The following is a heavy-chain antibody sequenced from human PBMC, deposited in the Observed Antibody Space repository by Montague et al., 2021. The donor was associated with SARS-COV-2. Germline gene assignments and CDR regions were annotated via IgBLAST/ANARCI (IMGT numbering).Heavy chain of an antibody. V-gene: IGHV4-59*08. CDR3: ARHRCSDTNCYSTYYYYGMDV. J-gene: IGHJ6*02. CDR2: IHDSGST. CDR1: GASIRSYS. D-gene: IGHD2-2*01. Sequence: SETLSLTCMVSGASIRSYSWSWIRQPPGKGLEWIGYIHDSGSTKYNPSLESRVTISVDTPKNQISLRLTSVSAADTAVYYCARHRCSDTNCYSTYYYYGMDVWGQGTTVPVSS.